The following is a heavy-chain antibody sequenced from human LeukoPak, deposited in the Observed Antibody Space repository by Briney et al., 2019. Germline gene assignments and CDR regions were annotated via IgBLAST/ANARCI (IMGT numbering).Heavy chain of an antibody. Sequence: SETLSLTCTVSGGSISSSSYYWGWIRQPPGKGLEWIGSIYYSGSTYYNPSLKSRVTISVDTSKNQFSLKLSSVTAADTAMYYCARHLYGSGGHFDYWGQGTLVTVSS. CDR1: GGSISSSSYY. CDR3: ARHLYGSGGHFDY. CDR2: IYYSGST. J-gene: IGHJ4*02. V-gene: IGHV4-39*07. D-gene: IGHD3-10*01.